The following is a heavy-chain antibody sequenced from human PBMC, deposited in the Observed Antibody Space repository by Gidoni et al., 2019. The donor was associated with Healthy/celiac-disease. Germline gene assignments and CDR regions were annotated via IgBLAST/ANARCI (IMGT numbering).Heavy chain of an antibody. D-gene: IGHD5-12*01. CDR1: GGSFSGYY. CDR2: INHSGST. J-gene: IGHJ4*02. Sequence: QVQLQQWGAGLLKPSETLSLTCAVYGGSFSGYYWSWIRQPPGKGLEWIGEINHSGSTNYNPSLKSRVTISVDTSKNQFSLKLSSVTAADTAVYYCARGARYSGYHLTEEWGQGTLVTVSS. CDR3: ARGARYSGYHLTEE. V-gene: IGHV4-34*01.